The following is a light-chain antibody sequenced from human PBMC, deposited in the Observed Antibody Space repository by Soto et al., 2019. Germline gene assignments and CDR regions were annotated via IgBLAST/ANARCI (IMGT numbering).Light chain of an antibody. Sequence: DIQMTQSPSSLSASLGDRVTITCRASQVIRNGLGWYQQKPGKAPKRLIYAASTLQSGVPSRFNGSGSGTEFTLTISSLQPEDFATYYCLQHNNYPLTFGGGTKVEIK. CDR1: QVIRNG. CDR3: LQHNNYPLT. CDR2: AAS. V-gene: IGKV1-17*01. J-gene: IGKJ4*01.